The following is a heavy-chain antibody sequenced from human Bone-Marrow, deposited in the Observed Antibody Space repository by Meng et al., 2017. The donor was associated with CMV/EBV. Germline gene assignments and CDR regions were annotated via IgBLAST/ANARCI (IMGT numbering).Heavy chain of an antibody. D-gene: IGHD2-2*01. CDR3: ARRAGYCTTTSCYRWYFDL. V-gene: IGHV3-7*01. Sequence: GESLKISCAASGFTFSSYWMSWVRQAPGKGLEWVANIKQDGSEKSYVDSVKGRFTISRDNAKNSLYLQMNSLRAEDTAVYYCARRAGYCTTTSCYRWYFDLWGRGTVVTVPS. CDR2: IKQDGSEK. J-gene: IGHJ2*01. CDR1: GFTFSSYW.